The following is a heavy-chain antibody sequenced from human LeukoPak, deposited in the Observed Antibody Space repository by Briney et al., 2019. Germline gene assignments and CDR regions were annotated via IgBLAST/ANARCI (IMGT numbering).Heavy chain of an antibody. CDR3: APLTVADSLFDY. CDR1: GSTFRSYA. CDR2: ISNNGGGT. D-gene: IGHD6-19*01. J-gene: IGHJ4*02. Sequence: PGGCLRLSCAASGSTFRSYAMSWVRHAPGKGLGWVSTISNNGGGTYYADSVKGRFTIAKNNSNTTLYLQMNSLRAEDTAVYYCAPLTVADSLFDYWGQGTLVTVSS. V-gene: IGHV3-23*01.